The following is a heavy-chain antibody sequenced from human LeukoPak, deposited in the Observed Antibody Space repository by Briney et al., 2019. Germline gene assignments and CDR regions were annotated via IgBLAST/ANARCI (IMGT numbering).Heavy chain of an antibody. CDR1: GFTFSSCW. V-gene: IGHV3-7*01. J-gene: IGHJ4*02. D-gene: IGHD7-27*01. CDR2: IKQDGSEK. CDR3: ARDRAGDDY. Sequence: VGCLRLSRAASGFTFSSCWMSWVRQAPGKGLEWVANIKQDGSEKYYVDSVKGRFAISRDNAKNSLYLQMNSLRAEDTAVYYCARDRAGDDYWGQGTLVTVSS.